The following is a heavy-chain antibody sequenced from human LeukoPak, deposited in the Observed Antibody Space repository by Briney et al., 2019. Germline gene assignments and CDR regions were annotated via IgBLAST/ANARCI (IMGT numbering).Heavy chain of an antibody. CDR2: INHSGST. CDR3: ARGGGNYYMDV. Sequence: GTLRLSCAASGFTFSNYGLNWVRQAPGEGLEWIGEINHSGSTNYNPSLKSRVTISVDTSKSQFSLKLSSVTAADTAVFYCARGGGNYYMDVWDKGTTVTVSS. V-gene: IGHV4-34*01. J-gene: IGHJ6*03. D-gene: IGHD6-25*01. CDR1: GFTFSNYG.